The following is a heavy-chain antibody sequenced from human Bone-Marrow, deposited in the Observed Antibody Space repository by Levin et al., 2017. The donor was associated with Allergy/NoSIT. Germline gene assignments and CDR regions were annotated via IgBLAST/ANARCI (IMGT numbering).Heavy chain of an antibody. CDR3: ARESVFYGSGSWIDC. V-gene: IGHV4-31*02. Sequence: PSETLSLTCTVSGESVSSSGFYWTWIRQYPGKGLEWIGHIYYPGNTSYNPSLKSRVSISEDRSKNQFSLKLDSVTAADTAVYYCARESVFYGSGSWIDCWGQGTLVTVSS. CDR2: IYYPGNT. CDR1: GESVSSSGFY. D-gene: IGHD3-10*01. J-gene: IGHJ4*02.